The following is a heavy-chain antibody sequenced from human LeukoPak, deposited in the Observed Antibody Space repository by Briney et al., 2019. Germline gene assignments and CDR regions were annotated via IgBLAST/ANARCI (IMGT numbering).Heavy chain of an antibody. CDR1: GFTFSSYS. CDR2: ISSSSSYI. J-gene: IGHJ4*02. Sequence: GGSLRLSCAASGFTFSSYSMNWIRQAQGKGLEWVSSISSSSSYIYYADSVKGRFTISRDNAKNSLYLQMNSLRAEDTAVYYCARASSSTTEGDYWGQGTLVTVSS. CDR3: ARASSSTTEGDY. V-gene: IGHV3-21*01. D-gene: IGHD2-2*01.